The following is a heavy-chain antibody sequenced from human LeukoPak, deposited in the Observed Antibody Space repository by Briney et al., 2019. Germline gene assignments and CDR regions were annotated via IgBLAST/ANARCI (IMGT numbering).Heavy chain of an antibody. CDR2: INHSGST. V-gene: IGHV4-34*01. CDR3: ARYLTWIRLNNWFDP. D-gene: IGHD5-18*01. CDR1: GGSFSGYY. Sequence: PSETLSLTCAVYGGSFSGYYWSWIRQPPGKGLEWIGEINHSGSTNYNPSLKSRVTISVDTSKNQFSLKLSSVTAADTAVYYCARYLTWIRLNNWFDPWDQGTLVTVSS. J-gene: IGHJ5*02.